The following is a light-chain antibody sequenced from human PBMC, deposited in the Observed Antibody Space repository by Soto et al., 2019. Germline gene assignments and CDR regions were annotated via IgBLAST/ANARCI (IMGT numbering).Light chain of an antibody. J-gene: IGKJ1*01. CDR3: QQYNKWPRT. CDR2: GAS. Sequence: EIVMTQSPATLSVSPGERATLSCRASQSVSSNLAWYQQKPGQAPRLLIYGASTRATGIPARFSGSGSGTELTLTISGRQSEDFAFYYCQQYNKWPRTCGRGPKVEIK. CDR1: QSVSSN. V-gene: IGKV3-15*01.